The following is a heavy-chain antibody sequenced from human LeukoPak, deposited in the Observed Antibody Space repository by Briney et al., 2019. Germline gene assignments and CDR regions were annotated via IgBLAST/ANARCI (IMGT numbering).Heavy chain of an antibody. CDR2: IDSSGSN. CDR3: ASTSSGYLPLFDY. V-gene: IGHV4-4*07. D-gene: IGHD3-22*01. Sequence: SETLSLTCTVAGGSINSYYWGWARQQAGEGREWLGRIDSSGSNNYNPSRKSRVTISVHTSTTQFSLKLNSVTAADTAVYYCASTSSGYLPLFDYWGQGTLVTVSS. J-gene: IGHJ4*02. CDR1: GGSINSYY.